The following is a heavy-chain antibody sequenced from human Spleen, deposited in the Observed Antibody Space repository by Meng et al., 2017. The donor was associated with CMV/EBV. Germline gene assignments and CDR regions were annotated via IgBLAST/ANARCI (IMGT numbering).Heavy chain of an antibody. J-gene: IGHJ4*02. D-gene: IGHD4-17*01. V-gene: IGHV3-30-3*01. CDR2: ISYDENNK. Sequence: ASGFTFSNYAMHWVRQAPGKGLEWVAVISYDENNKYYEDSVKGRFTISRDNSKNTLYLQMNSLRAEDTALYYCARGYGDQTHYFDYWGQGTLVTVSS. CDR1: GFTFSNYA. CDR3: ARGYGDQTHYFDY.